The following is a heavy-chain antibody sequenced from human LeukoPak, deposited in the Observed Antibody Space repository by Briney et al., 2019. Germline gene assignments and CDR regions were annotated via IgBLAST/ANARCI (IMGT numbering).Heavy chain of an antibody. CDR1: GGSISSYY. CDR2: IYYSGST. D-gene: IGHD6-19*01. J-gene: IGHJ6*02. Sequence: PSETLSLTCTVSGGSISSYYWSWIRQPPGKGLEWIGYIYYSGSTNYNPSLKSRVTISVDTSKNQFFLKLSSVTAADTAVYYCARDSSGYYYYYGMDVWGQGTTVTVSS. V-gene: IGHV4-59*01. CDR3: ARDSSGYYYYYGMDV.